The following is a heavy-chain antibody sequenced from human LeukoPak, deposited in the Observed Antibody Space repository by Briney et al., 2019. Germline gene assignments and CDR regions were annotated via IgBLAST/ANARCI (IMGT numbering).Heavy chain of an antibody. CDR1: GFTFSSYS. Sequence: GGSLRLSCAASGFTFSSYSMNWVRQAPGKGLEWASSISSSSSAIYYADSVRGRFTISRDNAKNSLFLQMNSLRAEDTAVYYCASRYCTNGVCPFEYWGQGTLVTVSS. V-gene: IGHV3-21*06. CDR3: ASRYCTNGVCPFEY. CDR2: ISSSSSAI. J-gene: IGHJ4*02. D-gene: IGHD2-8*01.